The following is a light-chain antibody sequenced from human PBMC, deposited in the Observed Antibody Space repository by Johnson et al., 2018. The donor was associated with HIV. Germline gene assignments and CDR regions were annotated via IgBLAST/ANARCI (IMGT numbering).Light chain of an antibody. Sequence: QSVLTQPPSVSAAPGQKVTISCSGSSSNIGNNYVSWYKQLPGTAPKLLIYENNKRPSGIPDRFSGYKSGTSATLGITGLQTGDEANYYCGTWDSSLSGGFGTVTKVTVL. V-gene: IGLV1-51*02. CDR2: ENN. CDR1: SSNIGNNY. CDR3: GTWDSSLSGG. J-gene: IGLJ1*01.